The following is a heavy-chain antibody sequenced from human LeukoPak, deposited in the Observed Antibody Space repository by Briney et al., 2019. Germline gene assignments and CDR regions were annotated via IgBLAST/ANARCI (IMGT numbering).Heavy chain of an antibody. V-gene: IGHV4-61*01. CDR2: IYYSGST. D-gene: IGHD2-15*01. J-gene: IGHJ6*04. Sequence: PSETLSLTCTVSGGSVSSGSYYWSWLRQPPGTGLEWIGYIYYSGSTNYNPSLKSRVTISVDTSKNQFSLKLSSVTAADTAVYYCARDPSVVVAATPRYYYYYYGMDVWGKGTTVTVSS. CDR3: ARDPSVVVAATPRYYYYYYGMDV. CDR1: GGSVSSGSYY.